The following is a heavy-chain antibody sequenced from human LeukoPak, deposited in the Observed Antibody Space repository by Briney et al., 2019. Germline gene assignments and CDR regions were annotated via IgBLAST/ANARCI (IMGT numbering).Heavy chain of an antibody. CDR2: IRSKAYGGTT. CDR3: TRDPQYYDFWSGYDY. J-gene: IGHJ4*02. D-gene: IGHD3-3*01. Sequence: SGGSLRLSCTAFGFTFGDYAMSWVRQAPGKGLEWVGFIRSKAYGGTTEYAASVKGRFTISRDDSKSIAYLQMNSLKTEDTAVYYCTRDPQYYDFWSGYDYWGQGTLVTVSS. CDR1: GFTFGDYA. V-gene: IGHV3-49*04.